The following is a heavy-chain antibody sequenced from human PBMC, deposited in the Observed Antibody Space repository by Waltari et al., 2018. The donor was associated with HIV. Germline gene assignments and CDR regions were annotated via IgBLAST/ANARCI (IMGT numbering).Heavy chain of an antibody. CDR3: ARDRRSGSHYY. CDR1: GGTFSSYA. Sequence: QVQLVQSGAEVKKPGSSVKVSCKASGGTFSSYAISWVRQAPGQGLEWMGGIIPIFGTASYAQKFQGRVAITADESTSTAYMELSSLRSEDTALYYCARDRRSGSHYYWGQGTLVTVSS. CDR2: IIPIFGTA. D-gene: IGHD1-26*01. V-gene: IGHV1-69*12. J-gene: IGHJ4*02.